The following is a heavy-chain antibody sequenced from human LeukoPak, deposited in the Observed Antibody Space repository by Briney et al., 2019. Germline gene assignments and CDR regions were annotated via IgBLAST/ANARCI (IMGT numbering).Heavy chain of an antibody. CDR1: GFRFSIYA. Sequence: PGGSLTLSCVASGFRFSIYAMRWVRQSPGKGLEWVSGICGCGDDSSSGGTTQYEDSVRGRFTNSTYNSKNTLHLEINSLRVEDTALYYCAKDYTICAGDCSSPGDAFDLWGQGTMVAVSS. D-gene: IGHD2-21*02. J-gene: IGHJ3*01. CDR3: AKDYTICAGDCSSPGDAFDL. CDR2: ICGCGDDSSSGGTT. V-gene: IGHV3-23*01.